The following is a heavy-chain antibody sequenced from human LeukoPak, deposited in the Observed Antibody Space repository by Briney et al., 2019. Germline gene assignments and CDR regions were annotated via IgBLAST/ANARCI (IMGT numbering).Heavy chain of an antibody. Sequence: PSETLSLTCTVSGGSISSYYWSWIRQPPGKGLEWTGYIYYSGSTNYNPSLKSRVTISVDTPKNQFSLKLSSVTAADTAVYYCARGIALYDFWSGSSPYYMDVWGKGTTVTVSS. CDR3: ARGIALYDFWSGSSPYYMDV. V-gene: IGHV4-59*01. CDR2: IYYSGST. D-gene: IGHD3-3*01. J-gene: IGHJ6*03. CDR1: GGSISSYY.